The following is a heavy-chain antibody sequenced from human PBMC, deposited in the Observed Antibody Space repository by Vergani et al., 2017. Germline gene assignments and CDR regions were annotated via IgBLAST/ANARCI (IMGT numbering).Heavy chain of an antibody. Sequence: EVQLVESGGGLVQPGRSLRLSCTASGFTFGDYAMSWFRQAPGKGLEWVGFIRSKAYGGTTEYAASVKGRFTISRDDSKSIAYLQMNSLKTEDTAVYYCTRAGGSYYYYYYKDVWGKGTTVTVSS. CDR1: GFTFGDYA. CDR2: IRSKAYGGTT. V-gene: IGHV3-49*03. J-gene: IGHJ6*03. CDR3: TRAGGSYYYYYYKDV. D-gene: IGHD1-26*01.